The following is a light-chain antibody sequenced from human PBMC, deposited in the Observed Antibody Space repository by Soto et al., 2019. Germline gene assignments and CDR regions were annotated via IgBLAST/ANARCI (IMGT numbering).Light chain of an antibody. Sequence: EIVLTQSPATLSLSPGERATLTFRASQSVSNFLAWYQHKPGQAPRLLIYDASIRAAGVPARFSGSGSGTDFSLTISSLEPEDFAIYYCQQRSIWPPWTFGQGTKVDI. CDR1: QSVSNF. CDR3: QQRSIWPPWT. V-gene: IGKV3-11*01. CDR2: DAS. J-gene: IGKJ1*01.